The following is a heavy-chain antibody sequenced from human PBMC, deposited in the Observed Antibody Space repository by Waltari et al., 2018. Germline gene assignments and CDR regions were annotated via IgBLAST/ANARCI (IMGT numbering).Heavy chain of an antibody. CDR3: TRSRYCSTTNCQVDWFDP. D-gene: IGHD2-2*01. CDR1: GFAFSSFW. V-gene: IGHV3-74*01. CDR2: INADGGST. Sequence: EVHLVETGGGLVQPGESLRLSCAASGFAFSSFWMHWVRQAPGKGLVWFSRINADGGSTSDADSVKGRFTISRDNAKNTLYLEMNGLRAEETAMYYCTRSRYCSTTNCQVDWFDPWGQGTLVTVSS. J-gene: IGHJ5*02.